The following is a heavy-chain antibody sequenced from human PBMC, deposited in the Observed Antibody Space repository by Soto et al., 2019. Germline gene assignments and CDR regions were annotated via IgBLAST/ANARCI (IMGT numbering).Heavy chain of an antibody. CDR3: ARTAAGYYFDY. V-gene: IGHV4-59*01. CDR1: GGSISSYY. J-gene: IGHJ4*02. D-gene: IGHD6-13*01. CDR2: IYYSGST. Sequence: SETLSLTCTVSGGSISSYYWSWIRQPPGKGLEWIGYIYYSGSTNYNPSLKSRVTISVDTSKNQFSLKLSSVTAADTAVYYCARTAAGYYFDYWGQGTLVTV.